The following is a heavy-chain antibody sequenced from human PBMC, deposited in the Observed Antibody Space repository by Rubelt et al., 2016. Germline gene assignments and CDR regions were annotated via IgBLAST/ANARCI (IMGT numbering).Heavy chain of an antibody. CDR2: MNPNSSNT. CDR3: ARGSRTFDY. J-gene: IGHJ4*02. V-gene: IGHV1-8*01. CDR1: GYTFTGYD. Sequence: QVPLVQSGAEVKTPGASVKVSCKASGYTFTGYDINWVRQATGQGLEWMGWMNPNSSNTGHAQKIQRKVTMTKNTSIRKAHMGLRSLTSDDTAVYYCARGSRTFDYWGQGTLLTVSS. D-gene: IGHD6-13*01.